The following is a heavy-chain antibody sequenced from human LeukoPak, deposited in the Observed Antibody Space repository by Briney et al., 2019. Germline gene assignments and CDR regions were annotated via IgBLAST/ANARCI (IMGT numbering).Heavy chain of an antibody. CDR3: ARSEAAAGSIDY. CDR1: GFTFSSYS. CDR2: ISSSSSYI. V-gene: IGHV3-21*01. Sequence: GGSLRLSCAASGFTFSSYSMNWVRQAPGKGLEWVSSISSSSSYIYYADSVKGRFTISRDNAKNSLYLQMNSLRAEDTAVYYCARSEAAAGSIDYWGQGTLVTVSS. D-gene: IGHD6-13*01. J-gene: IGHJ4*02.